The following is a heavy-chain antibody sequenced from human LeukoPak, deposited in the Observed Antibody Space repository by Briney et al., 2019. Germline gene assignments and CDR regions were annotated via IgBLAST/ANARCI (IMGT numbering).Heavy chain of an antibody. CDR1: GYTLTELS. V-gene: IGHV1-24*01. CDR2: FDPEDGET. Sequence: ASVKVSCKVSGYTLTELSMHWVRQAPGKGLEWMGGFDPEDGETIYAQKFQGRVTMTEDTSTDTAYMELSSLRSEDTAVYYCATMTTVTTTATFGFDYWGQGTLVTVSS. D-gene: IGHD4-17*01. J-gene: IGHJ4*02. CDR3: ATMTTVTTTATFGFDY.